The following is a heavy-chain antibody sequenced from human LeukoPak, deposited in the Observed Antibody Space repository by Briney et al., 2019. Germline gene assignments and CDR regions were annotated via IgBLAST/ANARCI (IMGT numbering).Heavy chain of an antibody. CDR3: ARSRGLYNWFDP. J-gene: IGHJ5*02. CDR2: IYYSGST. V-gene: IGHV4-59*01. CDR1: GGSISSYY. Sequence: SETLSLTCTVSGGSISSYYWSWIRQPPGKGLEWIGYIYYSGSTNYNPSLKSRVTISVDTSKNQFSLKLSSVTAADTAVYYCARSRGLYNWFDPWGQGTLVAVSS. D-gene: IGHD4/OR15-4a*01.